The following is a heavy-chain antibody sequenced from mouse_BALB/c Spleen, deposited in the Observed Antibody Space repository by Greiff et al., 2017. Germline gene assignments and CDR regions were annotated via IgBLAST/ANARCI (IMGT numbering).Heavy chain of an antibody. CDR3: ARRGWDYYAMDY. CDR2: ISNGGGST. D-gene: IGHD4-1*01. CDR1: GFTFSSYT. Sequence: EVKVVESGGGLVQPGGSLKLSCAASGFTFSSYTMSWVRQTPEKRLEWVAYISNGGGSTYYPDTVKGRFTISRDNAKNTLYLQMSSLKSEDTAMYYCARRGWDYYAMDYWGQGTSVTVSS. J-gene: IGHJ4*01. V-gene: IGHV5-12-2*01.